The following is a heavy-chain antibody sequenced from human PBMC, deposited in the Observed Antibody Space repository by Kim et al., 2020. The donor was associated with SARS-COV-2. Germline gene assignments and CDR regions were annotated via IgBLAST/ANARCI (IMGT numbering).Heavy chain of an antibody. Sequence: SETLSLTCTVSGGSISSGAYYWSWIRQHPGKGLECIGYIYYSGSTYYNPSLKSRVTITVDTSKNQFSLNLSSVTAADTAVYYWARGEGWDSEALAPDYWGQGTLATVSS. CDR2: IYYSGST. V-gene: IGHV4-31*03. J-gene: IGHJ4*02. CDR1: GGSISSGAYY. CDR3: ARGEGWDSEALAPDY. D-gene: IGHD6-19*01.